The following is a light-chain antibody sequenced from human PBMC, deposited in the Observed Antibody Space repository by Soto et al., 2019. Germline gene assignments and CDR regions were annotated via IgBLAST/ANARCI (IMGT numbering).Light chain of an antibody. V-gene: IGKV1-39*01. J-gene: IGKJ3*01. CDR3: QQTYSTPRT. CDR1: QSITNF. Sequence: DVHVTQSPSSLSASVGDRVTITCRASQSITNFLNWYQQKPGKAPKLLIYGASNLQSGVPPRFSGSGFGTDYTLTISSLQPEDFATYYCQQTYSTPRTFGPGTKVDVK. CDR2: GAS.